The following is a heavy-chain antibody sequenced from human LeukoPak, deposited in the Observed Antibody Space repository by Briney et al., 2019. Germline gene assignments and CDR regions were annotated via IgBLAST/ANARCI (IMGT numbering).Heavy chain of an antibody. CDR1: GFTFSNYG. J-gene: IGHJ4*02. CDR2: IWYDGSNK. D-gene: IGHD5-18*01. V-gene: IGHV3-33*01. CDR3: ARGMDTAMVRGFDY. Sequence: PGGSLRLSCAASGFTFSNYGMHWVRQAPGKGLEWVAVIWYDGSNKYYADSVKGRFTISRDNSKNTLYLQMNSLRAEDTAVYYCARGMDTAMVRGFDYWGQGTLVTVSS.